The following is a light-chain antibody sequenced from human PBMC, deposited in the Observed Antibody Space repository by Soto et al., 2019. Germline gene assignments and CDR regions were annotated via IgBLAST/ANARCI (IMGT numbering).Light chain of an antibody. V-gene: IGLV2-14*01. Sequence: QSVLTQPASVSGSPGQSVTISCTGTSSDVGGYNYVSWYQQYPGKAPKLMIYEVTYRPSGVSNRFSGSKSGNTASLTSSGLQAEDEAEDYCSSYTSSSVLFGGGTKLTVL. CDR1: SSDVGGYNY. CDR3: SSYTSSSVL. CDR2: EVT. J-gene: IGLJ2*01.